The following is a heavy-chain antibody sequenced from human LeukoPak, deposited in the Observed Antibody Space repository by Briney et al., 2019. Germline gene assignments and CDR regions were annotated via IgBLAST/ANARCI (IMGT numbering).Heavy chain of an antibody. D-gene: IGHD3-9*01. Sequence: SVKVSCKASGGTFSSYAISWVRQAPGQGLEWMVGIIPIFGTANYAQKFQGRVTITTDESTSTAYMELSSLRSEDTAVYYCARGGHDILTGYYFPLDYWGQGTLVTVSS. CDR2: IIPIFGTA. CDR1: GGTFSSYA. J-gene: IGHJ4*02. CDR3: ARGGHDILTGYYFPLDY. V-gene: IGHV1-69*05.